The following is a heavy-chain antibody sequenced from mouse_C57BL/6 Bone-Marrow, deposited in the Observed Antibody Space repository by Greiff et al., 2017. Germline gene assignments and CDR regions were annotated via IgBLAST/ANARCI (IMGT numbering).Heavy chain of an antibody. Sequence: QVQLMQPGAELVRPGTSVKLSCKASGYTFTSYWMHWVKQRPGQGLEWIGVIDRAASYTNYNHKFKGKVTLTVDTSSRTAYMQLSSLTSEDSAVYYWARYGSSYLYDKDYWGQGTSVTVSS. CDR1: GYTFTSYW. CDR2: IDRAASYT. J-gene: IGHJ4*01. D-gene: IGHD1-1*01. CDR3: ARYGSSYLYDKDY. V-gene: IGHV1-59*01.